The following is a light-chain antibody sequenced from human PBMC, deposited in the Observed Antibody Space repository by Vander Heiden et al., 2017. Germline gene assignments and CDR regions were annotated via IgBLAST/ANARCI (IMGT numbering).Light chain of an antibody. CDR1: ALPKQY. Sequence: YELTQPPSVSVSPGQTARITCSGDALPKQYAYWYQQKPGQAPVLVIYKDSERPSGIPERFSGSSSGTTVTLTISGVQAEDEADYYCQSADSSGTKWVFGGGTKLTVL. CDR3: QSADSSGTKWV. J-gene: IGLJ3*02. CDR2: KDS. V-gene: IGLV3-25*03.